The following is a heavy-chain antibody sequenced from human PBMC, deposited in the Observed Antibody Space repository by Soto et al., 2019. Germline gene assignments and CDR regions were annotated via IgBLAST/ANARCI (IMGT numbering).Heavy chain of an antibody. Sequence: PGGSLRLSCAASGFTFSSSAMHWVRQAPGKGLEWVAVISNDGSNKYYTDSLKGRFPISRDNSKNTLYLQMNSLRLEDTGVYYCAREEGTMVSMDVWGQGTTVTVSS. J-gene: IGHJ6*02. D-gene: IGHD3-10*01. CDR2: ISNDGSNK. CDR1: GFTFSSSA. CDR3: AREEGTMVSMDV. V-gene: IGHV3-30-3*01.